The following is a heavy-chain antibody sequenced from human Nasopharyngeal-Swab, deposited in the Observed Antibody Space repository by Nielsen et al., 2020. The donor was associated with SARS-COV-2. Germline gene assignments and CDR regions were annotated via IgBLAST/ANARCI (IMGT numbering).Heavy chain of an antibody. D-gene: IGHD4-23*01. V-gene: IGHV1-3*01. CDR1: GYTFTSYA. CDR2: INAGNGNT. J-gene: IGHJ4*02. Sequence: ASVKVSCKASGYTFTSYAMHWVRQAPRQRLEWMGWINAGNGNTKHSQKFQGRVTITRDTSASTAYMELSSLRSEDTAVYYCARAKDGGKGFYFDYWGQGTLVTVSS. CDR3: ARAKDGGKGFYFDY.